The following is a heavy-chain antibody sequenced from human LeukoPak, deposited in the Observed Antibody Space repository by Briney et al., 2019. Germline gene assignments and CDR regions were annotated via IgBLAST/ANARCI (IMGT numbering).Heavy chain of an antibody. V-gene: IGHV4-39*01. Sequence: SETLSLTCTVSGGSISSSYYYWGWIRQPPGEGLEWIGNIYYAGSTYDNPSLKSRITMSVDTSKNQFSLRLSSVTAADTAVYYCASLYCSGGSCHPCYWGQGTLVTVSS. CDR2: IYYAGST. CDR3: ASLYCSGGSCHPCY. J-gene: IGHJ4*02. CDR1: GGSISSSYYY. D-gene: IGHD2-15*01.